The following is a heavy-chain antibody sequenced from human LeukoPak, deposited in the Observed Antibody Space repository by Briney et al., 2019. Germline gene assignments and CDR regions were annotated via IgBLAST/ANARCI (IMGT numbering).Heavy chain of an antibody. J-gene: IGHJ6*03. Sequence: SETLSLTCTVSGGSISSYYWSWIRQLPGKGLEWIGYIYYSGSTNYNPSLKSRVTISVDTSKNQFSLKLSSVTAADTAVYYCARTRSGWDYYYYYMDVWGKGTTVTISS. D-gene: IGHD6-19*01. CDR2: IYYSGST. CDR3: ARTRSGWDYYYYYMDV. CDR1: GGSISSYY. V-gene: IGHV4-59*01.